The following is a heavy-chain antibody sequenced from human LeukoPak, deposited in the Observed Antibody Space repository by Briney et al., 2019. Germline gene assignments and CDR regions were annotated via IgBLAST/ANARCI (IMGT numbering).Heavy chain of an antibody. Sequence: GGSLRLSCTVSGFSSSTSGMSWVRQAQGKGLQTISAISVDGESAYYADSVKGRFTISRDNSKNTLYLQMNSLRVEDTAVYYCAQGVGSGWYPHWGQGSLVSVSS. CDR2: ISVDGESA. CDR1: GFSSSTSG. J-gene: IGHJ4*02. D-gene: IGHD6-19*01. V-gene: IGHV3-23*01. CDR3: AQGVGSGWYPH.